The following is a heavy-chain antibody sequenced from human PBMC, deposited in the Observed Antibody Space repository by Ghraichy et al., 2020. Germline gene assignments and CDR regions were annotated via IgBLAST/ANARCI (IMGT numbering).Heavy chain of an antibody. D-gene: IGHD6-13*01. Sequence: SETLSLTCTVSGGSISSSSYYWGWIRQPPGKGLEWIGSIYYSGSTYYNPSLNSRVTIFVDTSKNQFSLKLSSVTAADTTVYYCARQTSSWYGWFDPWGQGTLVTVSS. J-gene: IGHJ5*02. CDR1: GGSISSSSYY. V-gene: IGHV4-39*01. CDR3: ARQTSSWYGWFDP. CDR2: IYYSGST.